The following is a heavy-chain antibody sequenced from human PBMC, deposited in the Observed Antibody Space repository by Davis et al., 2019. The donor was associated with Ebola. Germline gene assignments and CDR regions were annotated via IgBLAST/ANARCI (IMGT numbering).Heavy chain of an antibody. CDR1: GFSFRSYA. CDR3: AKDTANIWFDI. Sequence: PGGSLRLSCAASGFSFRSYAMSWVRRAPGKGLEWVSTISHNDRNTYYADSVKGRFTISRDNSRNTLYLQMNGLRVEDTAIYYCAKDTANIWFDIWGQGTMVTVSS. V-gene: IGHV3-23*01. CDR2: ISHNDRNT. D-gene: IGHD2-21*02. J-gene: IGHJ3*02.